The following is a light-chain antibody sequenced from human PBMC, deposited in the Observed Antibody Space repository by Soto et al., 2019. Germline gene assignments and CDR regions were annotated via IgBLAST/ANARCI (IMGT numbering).Light chain of an antibody. V-gene: IGKV3-15*01. Sequence: EVVLTQSPATLSVSTGERATLSCRASQSVSTNLAWYQQRPGQAPRLLIYGASARATGIPARFSGSGAGTEFTLTISSLQSEDFAVYYCHQYNNWRTFGQGTRLEI. CDR3: HQYNNWRT. J-gene: IGKJ5*01. CDR1: QSVSTN. CDR2: GAS.